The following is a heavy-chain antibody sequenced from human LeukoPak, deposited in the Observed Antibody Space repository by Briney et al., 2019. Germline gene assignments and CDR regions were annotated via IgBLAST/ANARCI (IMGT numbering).Heavy chain of an antibody. CDR2: IKSKTDGGTT. J-gene: IGHJ4*02. CDR1: RFTFSNAW. CDR3: TTDRDYGDYPEYYFDY. D-gene: IGHD4-17*01. Sequence: PGGSLRLSCAASRFTFSNAWMSWVRQAPGQGLEWVGHIKSKTDGGTTDYAAPVKGRFTISRDDSKNTLYLQMNSLRTEDTAVYYCTTDRDYGDYPEYYFDYWGQGTLVTVSS. V-gene: IGHV3-15*01.